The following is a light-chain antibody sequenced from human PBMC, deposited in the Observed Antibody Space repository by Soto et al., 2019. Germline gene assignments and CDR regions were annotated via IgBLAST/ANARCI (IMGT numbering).Light chain of an antibody. Sequence: DIQMTQSPSTLSVSVGDRFTITCRASQTISSWLAWYQQKPGKAPKLLIYKASTLKSGVPSRFSGSGSGTEFTLTISSLQPDDFATYYCQHYNSYSEAFGQGTKV. CDR1: QTISSW. J-gene: IGKJ1*01. CDR2: KAS. V-gene: IGKV1-5*03. CDR3: QHYNSYSEA.